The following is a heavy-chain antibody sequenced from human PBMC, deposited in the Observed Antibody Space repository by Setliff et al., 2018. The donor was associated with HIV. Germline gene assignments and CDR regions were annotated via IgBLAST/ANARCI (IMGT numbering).Heavy chain of an antibody. Sequence: ASVKVSYKASGYTFNNYYSHWVRQAPGQGLEWMGIINPSANRTYYAQKFQGTDTMTRDTSQRSVYMELRSLRSEDTAVYYCARAYYDSVWGSHRYRFYYFDYWGQGSLVTVSS. CDR3: ARAYYDSVWGSHRYRFYYFDY. D-gene: IGHD3-16*02. CDR1: GYTFNNYY. CDR2: INPSANRT. V-gene: IGHV1-46*02. J-gene: IGHJ4*02.